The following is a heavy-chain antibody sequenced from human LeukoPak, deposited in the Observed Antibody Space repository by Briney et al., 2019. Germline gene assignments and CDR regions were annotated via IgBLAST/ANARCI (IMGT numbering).Heavy chain of an antibody. CDR1: GFTFSSYA. CDR3: AKDALLYVAAAGSFDY. V-gene: IGHV3-23*01. Sequence: GGSLRLSCSASGFTFSSYAMSWVRQAPGKGLEWVSAISGSGGSTYYADSVKGRFTISRDNSKNTLYLQMNSLRAEDTAVYYCAKDALLYVAAAGSFDYWGQGTLVTVSS. J-gene: IGHJ4*02. CDR2: ISGSGGST. D-gene: IGHD6-13*01.